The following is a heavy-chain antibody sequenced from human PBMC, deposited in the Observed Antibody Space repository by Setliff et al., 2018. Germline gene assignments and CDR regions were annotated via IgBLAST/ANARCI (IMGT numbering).Heavy chain of an antibody. V-gene: IGHV4-30-4*08. Sequence: SETMSLTCTVSGGSVSSGDYYWSWIRQPPGKGLEWITYIYYSGSSYYNPSLQSRVTISVDTSKNQFSLKLSSVTAADTAVDYCARYRFGNYFDYWGQGTLVTVSS. J-gene: IGHJ4*02. CDR1: GGSVSSGDYY. CDR3: ARYRFGNYFDY. D-gene: IGHD3-16*02. CDR2: IYYSGSS.